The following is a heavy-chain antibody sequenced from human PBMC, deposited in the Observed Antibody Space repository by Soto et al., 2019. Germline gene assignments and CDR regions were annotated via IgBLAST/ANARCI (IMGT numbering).Heavy chain of an antibody. V-gene: IGHV5-51*01. Sequence: GEYLKISCKSSGYIFSKYWIGWVRQMPGKGLEWMGIIYPGDSDTRYSPSFQGQVTISADKSITTAYLQWRSLKASDTAIYYCVVYSSSSGRHFDYWGQGTLVTVSS. CDR3: VVYSSSSGRHFDY. CDR1: GYIFSKYW. J-gene: IGHJ4*02. CDR2: IYPGDSDT. D-gene: IGHD6-6*01.